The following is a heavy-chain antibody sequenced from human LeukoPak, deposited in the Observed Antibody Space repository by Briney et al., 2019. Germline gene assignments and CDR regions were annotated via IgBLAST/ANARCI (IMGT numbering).Heavy chain of an antibody. D-gene: IGHD2-15*01. CDR2: ISWNSVNI. CDR1: GFTFDDYA. CDR3: ARVGAHSRYYFDY. J-gene: IGHJ4*02. Sequence: GGSLRLSCAASGFTFDDYAMHWVRQAPGKGLEWVSGISWNSVNIGYADSVKGRFTISRDNAKNSLYLQMNSLRAEDTAVYYCARVGAHSRYYFDYWGQGTLVTVSS. V-gene: IGHV3-9*01.